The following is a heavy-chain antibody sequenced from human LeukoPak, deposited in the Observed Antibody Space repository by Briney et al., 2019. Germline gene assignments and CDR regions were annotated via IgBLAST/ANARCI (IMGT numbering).Heavy chain of an antibody. D-gene: IGHD3-10*01. CDR1: GFTFSSYS. V-gene: IGHV3-21*01. Sequence: PGGSLRLSCAASGFTFSSYSMNWVRQAPGKGLEWVSSISSSSSYIYYADSVKGRFTISRDNAKNSLYLQMNSLRAEDTAVYYCAGDRYGSGSSFDYWGQGTLVTVSS. J-gene: IGHJ4*02. CDR3: AGDRYGSGSSFDY. CDR2: ISSSSSYI.